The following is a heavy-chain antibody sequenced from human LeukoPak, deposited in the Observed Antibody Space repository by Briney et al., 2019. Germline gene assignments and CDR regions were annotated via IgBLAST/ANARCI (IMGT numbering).Heavy chain of an antibody. D-gene: IGHD3-16*01. V-gene: IGHV4-39*07. CDR3: ARLGRLRLGELPDY. J-gene: IGHJ4*02. CDR1: GGSITSTTYY. CDR2: IYYSGST. Sequence: PSETLSLTCTVSGGSITSTTYYWGWIRQPPGKGLEWIGSIYYSGSTYYNPSLKSRVTISIDTSKNQFSLRLSSVTAADTAVYYCARLGRLRLGELPDYWGQGTLVTVSS.